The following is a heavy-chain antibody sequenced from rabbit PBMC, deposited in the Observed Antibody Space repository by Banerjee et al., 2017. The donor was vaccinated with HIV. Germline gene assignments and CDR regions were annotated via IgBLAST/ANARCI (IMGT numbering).Heavy chain of an antibody. J-gene: IGHJ6*01. CDR2: IETVSGTT. CDR1: GFDFSSSY. D-gene: IGHD2-1*01. Sequence: QQLEESGGGLVQPGGSLKLSCKASGFDFSSSYWICWVRQAPGKGLEWIGYIETVSGTTHYATWVNGRFTISSHNAQNTLYLQLNSLTAADTATYFCARDSGDAPKLWGPGTLVTVS. V-gene: IGHV1S7*01. CDR3: ARDSGDAPKL.